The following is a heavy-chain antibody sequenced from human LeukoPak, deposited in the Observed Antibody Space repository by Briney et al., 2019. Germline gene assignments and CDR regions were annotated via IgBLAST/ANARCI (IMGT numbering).Heavy chain of an antibody. CDR3: AKDPDYDYIWGSYRYLRYFDY. Sequence: PGGSLRLSCAASGFTFSSYAMSWVRQAPGKGLEWGAAISGSGGSTYYADSVKGRFTISRDNSKNTLYLQMNSLRAEDTAVYYCAKDPDYDYIWGSYRYLRYFDYWGQGTLVTVSS. CDR2: ISGSGGST. V-gene: IGHV3-23*01. J-gene: IGHJ4*02. CDR1: GFTFSSYA. D-gene: IGHD3-16*02.